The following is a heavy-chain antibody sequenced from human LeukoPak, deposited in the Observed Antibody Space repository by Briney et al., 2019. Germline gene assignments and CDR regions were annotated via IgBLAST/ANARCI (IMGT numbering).Heavy chain of an antibody. CDR2: INTNTGNP. V-gene: IGHV7-4-1*02. CDR1: GYTFTSYA. Sequence: ASVKVSCKASGYTFTSYAMNWVRQAPGQGLEWMGWINTNTGNPTYAQGFTGRFVFSLDTSVSTAYLQISSLKVEDTAVYYCARLCPMDTAMVTFYYYMDVWGKGTTVTVSS. J-gene: IGHJ6*03. CDR3: ARLCPMDTAMVTFYYYMDV. D-gene: IGHD5-18*01.